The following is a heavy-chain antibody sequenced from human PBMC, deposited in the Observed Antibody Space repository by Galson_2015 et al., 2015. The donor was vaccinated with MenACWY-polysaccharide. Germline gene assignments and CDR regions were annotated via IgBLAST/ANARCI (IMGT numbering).Heavy chain of an antibody. CDR2: ITTGDGKT. J-gene: IGHJ6*02. Sequence: SVKVSCKASGYSFSLHGIHWVRQAPGQRPEWMGYITTGDGKTKYSQKLQGRVTITRDNSASTSSLELTGLRSEDTGVYFCAREKSPNCICPIMYYYGLDVWGRGTPVTVSS. D-gene: IGHD3-16*01. V-gene: IGHV1-3*04. CDR1: GYSFSLHG. CDR3: AREKSPNCICPIMYYYGLDV.